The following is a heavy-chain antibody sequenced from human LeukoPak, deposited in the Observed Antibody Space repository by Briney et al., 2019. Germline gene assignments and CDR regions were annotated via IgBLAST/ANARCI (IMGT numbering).Heavy chain of an antibody. CDR1: GFIFSSYV. CDR3: ARSSRSGFWFAGADY. J-gene: IGHJ4*02. Sequence: GGSLRLSCAASGFIFSSYVMHWVRQAPGKGLEWVAAISDDGNHQYYADSVRGRFTSSRDSSKNTLYLRMNSLRPEDTAVYYCARSSRSGFWFAGADYWGQGTPVTVSS. CDR2: ISDDGNHQ. D-gene: IGHD3-10*01. V-gene: IGHV3-30*03.